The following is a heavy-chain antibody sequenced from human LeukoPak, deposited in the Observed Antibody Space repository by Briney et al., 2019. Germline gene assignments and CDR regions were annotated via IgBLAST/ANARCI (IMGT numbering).Heavy chain of an antibody. CDR3: ARDLADYYDSSGYPTRHAFDI. CDR1: GGSISSYY. J-gene: IGHJ3*02. CDR2: IYTSGST. V-gene: IGHV4-4*07. D-gene: IGHD3-22*01. Sequence: SETLSLTCTVSGGSISSYYWSWIRQPAGKGLEWIGRIYTSGSTNYNPSLKSRVTMSVDTSKNQFSLKLSSVTAADTAVYYCARDLADYYDSSGYPTRHAFDIWGQGTMVTVSS.